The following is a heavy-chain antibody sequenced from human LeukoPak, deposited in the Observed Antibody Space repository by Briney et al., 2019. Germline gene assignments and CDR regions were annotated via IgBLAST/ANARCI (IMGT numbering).Heavy chain of an antibody. J-gene: IGHJ4*02. Sequence: SETLSLTCTVSGGSISSYYWSWIQQPAGKGLEWIGRIYTSGSTNYNPSLKSRATMSVDTSKNQFSLKLSSVTAADTAVYYCAREGLLEGATHFDYWAREPWSPSPQ. CDR2: IYTSGST. CDR1: GGSISSYY. V-gene: IGHV4-4*07. D-gene: IGHD3-3*01. CDR3: AREGLLEGATHFDY.